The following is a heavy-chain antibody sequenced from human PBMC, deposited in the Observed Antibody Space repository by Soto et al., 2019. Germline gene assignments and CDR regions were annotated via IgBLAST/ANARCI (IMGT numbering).Heavy chain of an antibody. CDR3: TGEVASGY. Sequence: QVQLVESGGGVVQPGRSLRLSCAVSGFTVSTYGMHWVRQAPGKGLEWVAVISRDGGTKYYADFVKGRFTISRDHSRNTLFLEMNSLRGDDMAVYYCTGEVASGYWGQGTLVTVSS. CDR1: GFTVSTYG. CDR2: ISRDGGTK. J-gene: IGHJ4*02. D-gene: IGHD2-8*02. V-gene: IGHV3-30*03.